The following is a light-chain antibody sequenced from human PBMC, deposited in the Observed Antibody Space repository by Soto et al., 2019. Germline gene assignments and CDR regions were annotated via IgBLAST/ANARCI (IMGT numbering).Light chain of an antibody. Sequence: QSVLTQPASVSGSPGQSITISCTGTSSDVGGYKYVSWYQQHPGKAPKLMIYEVTNRPSGVSNRFSGSKSGNTASLTISGLQAEDEADYYCLSLTSSSTYIFGIGTKVTVL. CDR1: SSDVGGYKY. CDR3: LSLTSSSTYI. J-gene: IGLJ1*01. V-gene: IGLV2-14*01. CDR2: EVT.